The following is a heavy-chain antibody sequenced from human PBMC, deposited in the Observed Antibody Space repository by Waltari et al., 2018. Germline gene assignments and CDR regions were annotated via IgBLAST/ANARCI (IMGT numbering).Heavy chain of an antibody. V-gene: IGHV3-30*03. CDR3: VRESDAFDI. CDR2: FSFPRGFE. Sequence: QVQLVESGGGVVQPGRSLGLSCSASGFNFNNFVMHWVRRAPGKGVEWLALFSFPRGFEYYADSVKGRFTISSDNSKTSMYLQMNGLRTEDTAVYFCVRESDAFDIWGQGTMVTVSS. CDR1: GFNFNNFV. J-gene: IGHJ3*02.